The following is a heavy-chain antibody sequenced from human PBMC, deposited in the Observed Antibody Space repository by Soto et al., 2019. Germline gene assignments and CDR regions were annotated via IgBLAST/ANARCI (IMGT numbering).Heavy chain of an antibody. CDR2: IADSRDRT. CDR1: GFTFRSYA. CDR3: AKGMY. J-gene: IGHJ4*02. D-gene: IGHD2-8*01. Sequence: EVQLLESGGGLVQPGGSPRLSCAASGFTFRSYAMSWVRQAPGKGLEWVSVIADSRDRTYYADSVKGRFTISRDNSKNTLYLQMHTLTSEDTATYYCAKGMYWGQGTRVTVSS. V-gene: IGHV3-23*01.